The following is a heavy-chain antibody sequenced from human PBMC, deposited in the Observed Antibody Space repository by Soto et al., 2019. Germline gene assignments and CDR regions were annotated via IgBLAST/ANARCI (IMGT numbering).Heavy chain of an antibody. CDR3: AKDRDYADYRPDS. CDR2: ISSRGDNT. J-gene: IGHJ5*01. D-gene: IGHD4-17*01. Sequence: DVQVLESGGGLVQPGGSLGLSCAASGFTFSKYAMSWPRQAPGKGREGVPGISSRGDNTYYADSVRGRFTISRDNSKNILYLQMHSLRAEDTAVYYCAKDRDYADYRPDSWGQGTLVTVSS. CDR1: GFTFSKYA. V-gene: IGHV3-23*01.